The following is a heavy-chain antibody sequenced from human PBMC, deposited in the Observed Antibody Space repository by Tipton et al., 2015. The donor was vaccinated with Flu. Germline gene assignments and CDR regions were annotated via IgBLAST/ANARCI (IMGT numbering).Heavy chain of an antibody. Sequence: QVQLVQSGAEVKKPGASVKVSCKASGYTFTSYAMHWVRQAPGQGLEWMGWISAYNGNTNYAQKLQGRVTMTTDTSTSTAYMELRSLRSDDTAVYYCARERGTIFGVVIIPNYYYYYGMDVWGQGTTVTVSS. CDR3: ARERGTIFGVVIIPNYYYYYGMDV. CDR2: ISAYNGNT. D-gene: IGHD3-3*01. J-gene: IGHJ6*02. V-gene: IGHV1-18*01. CDR1: GYTFTSYA.